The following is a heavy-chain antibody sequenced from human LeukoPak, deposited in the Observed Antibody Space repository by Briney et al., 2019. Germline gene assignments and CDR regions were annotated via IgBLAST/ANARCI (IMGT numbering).Heavy chain of an antibody. J-gene: IGHJ3*02. CDR2: IYPSDSDT. CDR3: ARTETYYGSGSYFDAFDI. CDR1: GYRFTSYW. D-gene: IGHD3-10*01. V-gene: IGHV5-51*01. Sequence: GESLKISCKGSGYRFTSYWIGWGGQMPGKGLEWMGIIYPSDSDTRYSPSFQDPVSISADNSITAAYLQWSSLKASDTAMYYCARTETYYGSGSYFDAFDIWGQGTMVTVSS.